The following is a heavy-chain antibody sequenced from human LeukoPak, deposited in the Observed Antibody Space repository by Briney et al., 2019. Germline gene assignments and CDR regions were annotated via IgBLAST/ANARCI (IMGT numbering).Heavy chain of an antibody. V-gene: IGHV1-46*01. D-gene: IGHD1-26*01. Sequence: ASVKVSCKASGYTFTSYYMHWVRQAPGQGLEWMGIINPSGGSTSYAQKFQGRVTMTRDMSTSTVYMELSSLRSDDTAVYYCARGGRWELPRPYAFDIWGQGTMVTVSS. J-gene: IGHJ3*02. CDR3: ARGGRWELPRPYAFDI. CDR2: INPSGGST. CDR1: GYTFTSYY.